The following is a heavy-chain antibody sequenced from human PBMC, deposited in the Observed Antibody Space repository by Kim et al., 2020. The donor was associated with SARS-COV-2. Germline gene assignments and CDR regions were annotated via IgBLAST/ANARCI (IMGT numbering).Heavy chain of an antibody. V-gene: IGHV3-74*01. CDR1: GFTFSNYW. J-gene: IGHJ4*02. Sequence: GGSLRLSCAASGFTFSNYWMHWVRQAPGKGLVWVSRIKTDGSRTDYADSVKGRFTISRDNANNTLYLQMDSLRADARAVYYCARVDPLGTTTSFDYWGQGPQVTVSA. D-gene: IGHD1-7*01. CDR3: ARVDPLGTTTSFDY. CDR2: IKTDGSRT.